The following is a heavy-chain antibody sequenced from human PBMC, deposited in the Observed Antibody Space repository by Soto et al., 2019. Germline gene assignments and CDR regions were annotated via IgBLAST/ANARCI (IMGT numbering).Heavy chain of an antibody. V-gene: IGHV3-30*18. D-gene: IGHD2-15*01. CDR1: GFTFSNYG. CDR2: ISNDGSNK. J-gene: IGHJ6*02. Sequence: GGSLRLSCAASGFTFSNYGMHWVRQAPGKGLEWVALISNDGSNKKYADSVKGRFTISRDNSKNTLYLQMNSLRGEDTAVYYCAKDEVSVVVVARDYHGMDVWGQGTTVTVSS. CDR3: AKDEVSVVVVARDYHGMDV.